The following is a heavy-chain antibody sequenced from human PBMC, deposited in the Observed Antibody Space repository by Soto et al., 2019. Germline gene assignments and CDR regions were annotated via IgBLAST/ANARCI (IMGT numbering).Heavy chain of an antibody. CDR3: AKGTGSSGKASGWLDFDY. CDR2: ISGSGGST. CDR1: GFTFSSYA. D-gene: IGHD6-19*01. V-gene: IGHV3-23*01. Sequence: GGSLRLSCAASGFTFSSYAMSWVRQAPGKGLEWVSAISGSGGSTYYADSVKGRFTISRDNSKNTLYLQMNSLRAEDTAVYYCAKGTGSSGKASGWLDFDYWGQGTLVTVSS. J-gene: IGHJ4*02.